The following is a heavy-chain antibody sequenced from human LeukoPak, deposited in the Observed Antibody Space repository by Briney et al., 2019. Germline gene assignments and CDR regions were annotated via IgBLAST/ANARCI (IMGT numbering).Heavy chain of an antibody. CDR3: ARGLGYCSGGSCRKNAFWFDP. Sequence: GASVKVSCKASGGTFSSYAISWVRQAPGQGLEWMGGIIPIFGTANYAQKFQGRVTITADKSTSTAYMELSSLRSEDTAVYYCARGLGYCSGGSCRKNAFWFDPWGQGTLVTVSS. V-gene: IGHV1-69*06. D-gene: IGHD2-15*01. CDR2: IIPIFGTA. CDR1: GGTFSSYA. J-gene: IGHJ5*02.